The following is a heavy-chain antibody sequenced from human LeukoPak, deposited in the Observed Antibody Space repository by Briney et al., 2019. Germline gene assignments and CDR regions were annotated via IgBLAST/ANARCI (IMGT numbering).Heavy chain of an antibody. V-gene: IGHV3-33*01. CDR1: GFSFDTYA. CDR3: GREFFGPGSYPDF. CDR2: IWHDGSHK. D-gene: IGHD3-10*01. J-gene: IGHJ4*02. Sequence: GGSLRLSCAASGFSFDTYAMHWVRQAPGQGLEWVALIWHDGSHKFYSNSVRGQFTISRDNSKNTVYLQMNNLRPDDTAVYYWGREFFGPGSYPDFWGQGPLVTVSP.